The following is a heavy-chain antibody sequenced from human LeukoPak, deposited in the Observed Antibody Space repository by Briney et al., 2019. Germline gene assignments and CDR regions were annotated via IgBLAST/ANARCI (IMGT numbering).Heavy chain of an antibody. CDR1: GGSISSSSYY. CDR2: IYYSGST. V-gene: IGHV4-39*07. CDR3: ARDSSGYWHWFDP. D-gene: IGHD3-22*01. Sequence: PSETLSLTCTVSGGSISSSSYYWGWIRQPPGKGLEGIGSIYYSGSTYYNPSLKSRVTISVDTSKNQFSLKLSSVTAADTAVYYCARDSSGYWHWFDPWGQGTLVTVSS. J-gene: IGHJ5*02.